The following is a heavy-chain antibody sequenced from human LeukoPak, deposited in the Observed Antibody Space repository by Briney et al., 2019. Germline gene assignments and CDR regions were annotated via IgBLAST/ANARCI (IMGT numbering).Heavy chain of an antibody. V-gene: IGHV1-3*01. D-gene: IGHD5-18*01. CDR1: GYTFTSYV. Sequence: ASVKVSCKASGYTFTSYVIHWVRQAPGQRFEWMGWINAGNGNTKYSQKFQGRVTFTRDTSATTAYMELSSLRSEDTAVYYCARDLLESGYNYGSFDYWGQGTLVIVSS. CDR3: ARDLLESGYNYGSFDY. CDR2: INAGNGNT. J-gene: IGHJ4*02.